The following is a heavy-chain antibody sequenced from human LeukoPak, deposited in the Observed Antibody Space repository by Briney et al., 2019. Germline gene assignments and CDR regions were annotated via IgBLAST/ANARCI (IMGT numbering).Heavy chain of an antibody. J-gene: IGHJ4*02. D-gene: IGHD5-24*01. CDR3: AKVQEMWSILPPFQY. Sequence: GGSLRLSCAASGYTFSRYAMSWVPHAPGKGLEWVSAISGTGGTTFYAESVRARFTFSRENSKHRLYLQVSTLRAADTPVFYCAKVQEMWSILPPFQYWGQGALVTVSS. CDR2: ISGTGGTT. V-gene: IGHV3-23*01. CDR1: GYTFSRYA.